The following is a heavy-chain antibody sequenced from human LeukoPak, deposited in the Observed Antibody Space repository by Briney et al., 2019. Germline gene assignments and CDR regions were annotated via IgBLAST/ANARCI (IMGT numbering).Heavy chain of an antibody. Sequence: TXXXSGXSISSGGYYWSWIRQHPGTGLEWIGYIYYSGSTYYNPSLKSRVTISVDTSKNQFSLKLSSVTAADTAVYYCARVGFLERTRFDPWGQGTLVTVSS. CDR2: IYYSGST. CDR1: GXSISSGGYY. V-gene: IGHV4-31*03. CDR3: ARVGFLERTRFDP. D-gene: IGHD3-3*02. J-gene: IGHJ5*02.